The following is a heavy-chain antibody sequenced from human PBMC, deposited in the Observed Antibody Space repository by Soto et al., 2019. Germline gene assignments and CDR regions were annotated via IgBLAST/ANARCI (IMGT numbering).Heavy chain of an antibody. Sequence: GGSLRLSCAASGFTFSSYSMNWVRQAPGKGLEWVSSISSSSSYIYYADSVKGRFTISRDNAKNSLYLQMNSLRAEDTAVYYCARDAPVDTAMGHFDYWGQGTLVTVSS. V-gene: IGHV3-21*01. CDR1: GFTFSSYS. CDR3: ARDAPVDTAMGHFDY. D-gene: IGHD5-18*01. CDR2: ISSSSSYI. J-gene: IGHJ4*02.